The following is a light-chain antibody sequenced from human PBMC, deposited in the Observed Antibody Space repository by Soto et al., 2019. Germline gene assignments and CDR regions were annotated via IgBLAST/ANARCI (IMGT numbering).Light chain of an antibody. CDR2: YNS. J-gene: IGLJ2*01. CDR3: QVWDRSSDHVV. Sequence: SYELTQPPSVSVAPGKTAMITCGGDNIGSKSEHWYQQKPGQAPVVVINYNSDRPSGIPDRFSGSNSGSTATLTITRVEAGDEADYYCQVWDRSSDHVVFGGGTKLTV. CDR1: NIGSKS. V-gene: IGLV3-21*04.